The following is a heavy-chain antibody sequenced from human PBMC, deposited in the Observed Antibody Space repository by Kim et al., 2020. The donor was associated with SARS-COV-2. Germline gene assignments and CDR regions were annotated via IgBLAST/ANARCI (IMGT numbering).Heavy chain of an antibody. V-gene: IGHV3-23*01. J-gene: IGHJ4*02. Sequence: ADSVKGRFTISRDNSKDTLYLQMNSLRAEDTAIYYCAKDLYSTSSVALDFWGQGTLVTVSS. D-gene: IGHD6-6*01. CDR3: AKDLYSTSSVALDF.